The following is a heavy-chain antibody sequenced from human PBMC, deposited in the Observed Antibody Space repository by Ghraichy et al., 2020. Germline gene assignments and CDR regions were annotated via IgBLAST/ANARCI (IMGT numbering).Heavy chain of an antibody. Sequence: GGSLRLSCAASGFTFSDYSMHWVRQAPGKGLEWVSCITSSGAIYYADSLKGRFTISRDIAKSSLYLLMTTLRDADTAVYYCARDRTRFDSWGQGTLVTVSS. D-gene: IGHD2-2*01. J-gene: IGHJ4*02. CDR1: GFTFSDYS. CDR3: ARDRTRFDS. V-gene: IGHV3-48*02. CDR2: ITSSGAI.